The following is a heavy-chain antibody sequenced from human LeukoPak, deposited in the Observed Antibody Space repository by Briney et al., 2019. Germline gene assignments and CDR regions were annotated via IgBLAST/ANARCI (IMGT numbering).Heavy chain of an antibody. Sequence: PGGSLRLSCAASGFTFSSYRMNWVRQAPGKGLEWVSSISSSSSYIYYADSVKGRFTISRDNAKNSLYLQMNSLRAEDTAVYYCARGRVGATVNYSDYWGQGTLVTVSS. D-gene: IGHD1-26*01. CDR1: GFTFSSYR. CDR3: ARGRVGATVNYSDY. CDR2: ISSSSSYI. J-gene: IGHJ4*02. V-gene: IGHV3-21*01.